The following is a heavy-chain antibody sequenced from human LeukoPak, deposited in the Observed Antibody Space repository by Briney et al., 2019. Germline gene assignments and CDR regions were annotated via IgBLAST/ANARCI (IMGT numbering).Heavy chain of an antibody. V-gene: IGHV3-30*02. D-gene: IGHD2-21*02. CDR1: GFIFNTYV. CDR3: AKDGGRDPDSFDI. J-gene: IGHJ3*02. CDR2: IRYDGSNK. Sequence: PGGSLRLSCAASGFIFNTYVMHWVRQAPGKGLERLAFIRYDGSNKNYADSVKGRFTISRDNTKNSLYLQMNSLRAEDTAVYYCAKDGGRDPDSFDIWGQGTMVTVSS.